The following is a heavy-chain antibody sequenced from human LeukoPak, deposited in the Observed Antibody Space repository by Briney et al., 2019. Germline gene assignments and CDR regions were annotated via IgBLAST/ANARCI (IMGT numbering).Heavy chain of an antibody. CDR2: IYSGGST. Sequence: GGSLRLSCAASGFTVSSNYMSWVRQAPGKGLEWVSVIYSGGSTYYADSVKGRFTISRDNSKNTLYLQMNSLRAEDTAVYYCAYGSSGSGDPGFDYWGQGTLVTVSS. CDR1: GFTVSSNY. CDR3: AYGSSGSGDPGFDY. V-gene: IGHV3-53*01. J-gene: IGHJ4*02. D-gene: IGHD3-22*01.